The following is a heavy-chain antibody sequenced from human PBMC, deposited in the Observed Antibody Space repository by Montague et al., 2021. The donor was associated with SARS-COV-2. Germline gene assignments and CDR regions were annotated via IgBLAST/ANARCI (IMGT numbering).Heavy chain of an antibody. Sequence: TLSLTCTVSGGSIASGYNYWSWIRQPAGRGLEWIGRMHSSGSTDYNPSLKSRVTISVDLSKNQFSLKLNSVTAADTAVYYCARAGHYYDSSRYWNAFHVWGQGTLVTVSS. CDR1: GGSIASGYNY. V-gene: IGHV4-61*02. J-gene: IGHJ3*01. CDR3: ARAGHYYDSSRYWNAFHV. CDR2: MHSSGST. D-gene: IGHD3-22*01.